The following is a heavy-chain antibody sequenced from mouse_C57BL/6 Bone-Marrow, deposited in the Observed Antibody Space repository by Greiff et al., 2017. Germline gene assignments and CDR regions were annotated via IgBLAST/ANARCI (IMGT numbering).Heavy chain of an antibody. CDR3: ARDNYGSSDAWYFDV. CDR2: ISNLAYSI. D-gene: IGHD1-1*01. Sequence: DVMLVESGGGLVQPGGSLKLSCAASGFTFSDYGMAWVRQAPRKGPEWVAFISNLAYSIYYADNVTGRFTISRENAKDTRYLEMSSRRSEDTAMYYCARDNYGSSDAWYFDVWGTGTTVTVSS. J-gene: IGHJ1*03. CDR1: GFTFSDYG. V-gene: IGHV5-15*01.